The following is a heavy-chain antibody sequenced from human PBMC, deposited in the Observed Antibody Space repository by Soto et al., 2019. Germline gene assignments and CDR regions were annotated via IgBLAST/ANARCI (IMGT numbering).Heavy chain of an antibody. V-gene: IGHV4-4*07. CDR1: GGSISTYY. J-gene: IGHJ4*02. CDR3: ARGGHDFWSGPFDY. CDR2: IDSSGST. Sequence: QGQLQESGPGLVKPSETLSLTCSVSGGSISTYYCNWIRQPAGKGLEWIGRIDSSGSTNYSPSLQSLATMSVDTSKNQFSLELTSVTAADTAGYSCARGGHDFWSGPFDYWGQGTLATVSS. D-gene: IGHD3-3*01.